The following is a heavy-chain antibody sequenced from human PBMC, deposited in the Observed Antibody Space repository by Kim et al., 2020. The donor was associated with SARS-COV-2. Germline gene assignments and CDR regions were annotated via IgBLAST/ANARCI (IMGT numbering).Heavy chain of an antibody. Sequence: NPSLKSRVTISADRSENQFSLRLKSVTAADTAFYYCARVRSTSPPYYFDYWGQGTLVTVSS. V-gene: IGHV4-30-2*01. CDR3: ARVRSTSPPYYFDY. J-gene: IGHJ4*02.